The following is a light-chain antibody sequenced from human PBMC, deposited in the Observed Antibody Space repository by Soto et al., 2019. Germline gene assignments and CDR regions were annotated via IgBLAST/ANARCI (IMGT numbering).Light chain of an antibody. J-gene: IGKJ4*01. V-gene: IGKV1-27*01. Sequence: DIQLTHSPSSLSASVGDRVTITSRPSQGIGNCLAGYQQKPGKVPKLLIFAASTLQSGVPSRFSGSGSGTDFTLTISSLQPEDVATYYFQKYNSAPLTFCGGTKVEIK. CDR1: QGIGNC. CDR3: QKYNSAPLT. CDR2: AAS.